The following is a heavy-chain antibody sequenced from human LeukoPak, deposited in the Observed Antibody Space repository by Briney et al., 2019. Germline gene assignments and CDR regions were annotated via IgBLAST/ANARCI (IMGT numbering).Heavy chain of an antibody. CDR2: ICSGGST. D-gene: IGHD6-19*01. CDR3: ARSTPVIAVAGYYYYYGMDV. Sequence: GGSLRLSCAASGFTVSSNYMSWVRQAPGKGLEWVSVICSGGSTYYADSVKGRFTISRDNSKNTLYLQMNSLRAEDTAVYYCARSTPVIAVAGYYYYYGMDVWGQGTTVTVSS. V-gene: IGHV3-66*01. CDR1: GFTVSSNY. J-gene: IGHJ6*02.